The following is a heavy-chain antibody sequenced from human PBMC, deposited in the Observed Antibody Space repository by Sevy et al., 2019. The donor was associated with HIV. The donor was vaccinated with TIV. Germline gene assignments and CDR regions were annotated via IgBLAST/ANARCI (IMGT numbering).Heavy chain of an antibody. D-gene: IGHD2-15*01. J-gene: IGHJ4*02. Sequence: GGSLRLSCAASGFTFSSYSMNWVRQAPGKGLEWVSSISSSSSYIYYADSVKGRFTISRDNAKNSLYLQMNSLRAEDTAVYYCARAPWYCSGGSWCDYWGQGTLVTVSS. CDR3: ARAPWYCSGGSWCDY. CDR1: GFTFSSYS. CDR2: ISSSSSYI. V-gene: IGHV3-21*01.